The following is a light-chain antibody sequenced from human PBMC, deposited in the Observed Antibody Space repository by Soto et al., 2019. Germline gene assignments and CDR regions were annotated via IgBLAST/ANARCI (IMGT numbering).Light chain of an antibody. V-gene: IGLV2-14*01. CDR2: VVS. CDR3: SSYTSRRSRVV. Sequence: QSALTQPASVSGSPGQSLTISFTGTSSDVGGYNYVSWYQQHPGKAPKLMIYVVSNRPSGVSNRFSGSKSGNTASLTIYGLQAEDEADYYCSSYTSRRSRVVFGEGTKLTVL. J-gene: IGLJ2*01. CDR1: SSDVGGYNY.